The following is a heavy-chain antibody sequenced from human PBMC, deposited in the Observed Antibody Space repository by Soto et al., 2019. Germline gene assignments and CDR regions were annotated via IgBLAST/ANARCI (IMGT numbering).Heavy chain of an antibody. CDR3: TXEGYSGYGRNYYYGMDV. Sequence: PGGSLRLSCAASGFTFSNAWMSWVRQAPGKGLEWVGRIKSKTDGGTTDYAAPVKGRFTISRDDSKNTLYLQMNSLKTEDTAVYYCTXEGYSGYGRNYYYGMDVWGQGTTVTVSS. CDR2: IKSKTDGGTT. CDR1: GFTFSNAW. J-gene: IGHJ6*02. V-gene: IGHV3-15*01. D-gene: IGHD5-12*01.